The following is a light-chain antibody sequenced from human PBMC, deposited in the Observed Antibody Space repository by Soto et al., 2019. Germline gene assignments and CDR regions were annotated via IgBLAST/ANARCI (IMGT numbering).Light chain of an antibody. CDR1: QTIGTW. Sequence: DIPMTQSPSTLSASVGDRVTITCRASQTIGTWLAWYQRKPGKAPKLLIYDAATLQTGVPSRFSGFASGTEFTLTISSLQPDDFATYFCQQYNSRSPEGVTFGGGTKVETK. J-gene: IGKJ4*01. V-gene: IGKV1-5*01. CDR3: QQYNSRSPEGVT. CDR2: DAA.